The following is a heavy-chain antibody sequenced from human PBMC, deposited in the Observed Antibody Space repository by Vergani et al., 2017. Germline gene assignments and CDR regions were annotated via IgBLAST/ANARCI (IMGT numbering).Heavy chain of an antibody. CDR1: DSSIMTKPY. CDR2: IHHSGDT. CDR3: ARHRGSGGFFPSSYFYGMDV. Sequence: QVQLQESGPGLVKPSETLTLTCDVSDSSIMTKPYWGWFRQSPGKGLEWIGCIHHSGDTHYNSSLKSRVSISIVSSSKFSLSLTSVTAADTAIYYCARHRGSGGFFPSSYFYGMDVWGHETTVTVSS. J-gene: IGHJ6*02. V-gene: IGHV4-38-2*01. D-gene: IGHD3-10*01.